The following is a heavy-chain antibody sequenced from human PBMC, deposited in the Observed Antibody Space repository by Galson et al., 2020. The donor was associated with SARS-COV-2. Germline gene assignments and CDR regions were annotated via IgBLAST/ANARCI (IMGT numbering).Heavy chain of an antibody. CDR3: AADFDCSSTSCYNSAWFDP. CDR1: GFTFTSSA. CDR2: IVVGSGNT. D-gene: IGHD2-2*02. J-gene: IGHJ5*02. Sequence: SVKVSCKASGFTFTSSAMQWVRQARGQRLEWIGWIVVGSGNTNYAQKFQERVTITRDMSTSTPYMELSSLRSEDTAVYYCAADFDCSSTSCYNSAWFDPWGQGTLVTVSS. V-gene: IGHV1-58*02.